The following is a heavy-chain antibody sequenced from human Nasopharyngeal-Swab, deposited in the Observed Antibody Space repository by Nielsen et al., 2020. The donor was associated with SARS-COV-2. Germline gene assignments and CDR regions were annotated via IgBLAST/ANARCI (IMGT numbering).Heavy chain of an antibody. CDR2: IWYDGSNK. J-gene: IGHJ4*02. V-gene: IGHV3-33*01. Sequence: GESLKISCAASGFTFSSCGMHWVRQAPGKGLEWVAVIWYDGSNKYYADSVKGRFTISRDNSKNTLYLQMNSLRAEDTAVYYCARDFGAYYDSTAKAYWGQGTLVTVSS. CDR3: ARDFGAYYDSTAKAY. D-gene: IGHD3-22*01. CDR1: GFTFSSCG.